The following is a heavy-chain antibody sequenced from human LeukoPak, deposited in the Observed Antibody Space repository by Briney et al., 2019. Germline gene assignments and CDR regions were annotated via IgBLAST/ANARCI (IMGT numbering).Heavy chain of an antibody. CDR2: ISAYNGNT. D-gene: IGHD7-27*01. CDR1: GYTFSNYG. CDR3: ARDLTAGRLVAGVVY. J-gene: IGHJ4*02. V-gene: IGHV1-18*01. Sequence: ASVKVSCKASGYTFSNYGISWVRQAPGQGLEWMGWISAYNGNTNYAQKFQGRVTMTTDTSTYTVYMELRSLRSDDTAVYHCARDLTAGRLVAGVVYWGQGTLVTVSS.